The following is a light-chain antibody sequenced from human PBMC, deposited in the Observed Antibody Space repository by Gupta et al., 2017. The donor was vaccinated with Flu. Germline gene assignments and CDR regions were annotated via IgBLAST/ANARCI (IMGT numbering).Light chain of an antibody. CDR2: EDT. Sequence: SVLTQPDSVSGSPGQSVTISCTGSSSDGGGYKAVSWYQQHPGKAPKVIIYEDTTRPTGVSNLFSGSKSGNTASLTISGLQAGDEADYYCCAYAGSTLWVFGGGTKLTV. J-gene: IGLJ3*02. V-gene: IGLV2-23*01. CDR1: SSDGGGYKA. CDR3: CAYAGSTLWV.